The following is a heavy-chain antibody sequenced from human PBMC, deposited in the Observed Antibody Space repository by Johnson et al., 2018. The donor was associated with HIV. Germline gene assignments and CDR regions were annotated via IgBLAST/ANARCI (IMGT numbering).Heavy chain of an antibody. CDR3: AKGRAVAGTVDAFDI. J-gene: IGHJ3*02. V-gene: IGHV3-73*02. CDR2: IRSKANSYAT. Sequence: VQLVESGGGLIQPGGSLKLSCAASGFTFSGSAMHWVRQASGKGLEWVGRIRSKANSYATAYAASVKGRFTISRDDSKNTLYLQMNSLRAEDTAVYYCAKGRAVAGTVDAFDIWGQGTMVTVSS. D-gene: IGHD6-19*01. CDR1: GFTFSGSA.